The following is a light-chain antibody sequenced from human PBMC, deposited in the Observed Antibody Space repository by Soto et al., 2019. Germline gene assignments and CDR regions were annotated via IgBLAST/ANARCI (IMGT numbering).Light chain of an antibody. CDR2: RNN. Sequence: QSALTQPPSASGIPGQRVTISCSGSSSNIGSNYVYWYQQLPGTAPKLLIYRNNQRPSGVPDRFSGSKSGTSASLAISGLRSEDEANYYCAAWDDSLSGVVFGGGTKLTVL. V-gene: IGLV1-47*01. J-gene: IGLJ3*02. CDR1: SSNIGSNY. CDR3: AAWDDSLSGVV.